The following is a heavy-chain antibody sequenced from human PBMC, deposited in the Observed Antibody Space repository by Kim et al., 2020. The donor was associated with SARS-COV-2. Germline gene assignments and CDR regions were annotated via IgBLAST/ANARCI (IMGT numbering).Heavy chain of an antibody. D-gene: IGHD3-16*01. V-gene: IGHV3-23*01. CDR1: GFTFSSYA. Sequence: GGSLRLSCAASGFTFSSYAMSWVRQAPGKGLEWVSAISGSGGSTYYADSVKGRFTISRDNSKNTLYLQMNSLRAEDTAVYYCAKVGGATRYYYYMDVWGKGTTVTVSS. CDR3: AKVGGATRYYYYMDV. CDR2: ISGSGGST. J-gene: IGHJ6*03.